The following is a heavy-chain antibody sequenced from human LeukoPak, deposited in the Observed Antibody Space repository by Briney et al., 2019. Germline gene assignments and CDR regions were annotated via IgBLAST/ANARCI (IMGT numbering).Heavy chain of an antibody. CDR3: AKDLGVAVAGTWGSGDY. Sequence: GGSLRLSCAASGFTFSSYWMSWVRQAPGKGLEWVANIKEDGSEEYYVDSVQGRFTISRDNAKNSLYLQMNSLRAEDTAVYYCAKDLGVAVAGTWGSGDYWGQGTLVTVSS. V-gene: IGHV3-7*01. CDR2: IKEDGSEE. CDR1: GFTFSSYW. D-gene: IGHD6-19*01. J-gene: IGHJ4*02.